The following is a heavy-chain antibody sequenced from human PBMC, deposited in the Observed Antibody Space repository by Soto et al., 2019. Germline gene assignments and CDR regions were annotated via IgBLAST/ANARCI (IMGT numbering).Heavy chain of an antibody. V-gene: IGHV3-73*01. CDR2: IRSKANSYAT. CDR1: GFTFSGSA. J-gene: IGHJ5*02. D-gene: IGHD2-21*01. Sequence: EVQLVESGGGLVQPGGSLKLSCAASGFTFSGSAMHWVRQASGKGLEWVGRIRSKANSYATAYAASVKGRFTISRDDSKNTAYLQMNSLKTEDTAVYYCTRHGAYCGGDCPWGQGTLVTVSS. CDR3: TRHGAYCGGDCP.